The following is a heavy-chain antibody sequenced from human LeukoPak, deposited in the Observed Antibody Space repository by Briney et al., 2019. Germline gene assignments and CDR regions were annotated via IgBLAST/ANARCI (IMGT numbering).Heavy chain of an antibody. CDR3: VIMAGY. V-gene: IGHV4-34*01. CDR1: GGSFSGFY. D-gene: IGHD3-10*01. CDR2: INHSGST. J-gene: IGHJ4*02. Sequence: SETLSLTCAVYGGSFSGFYWSWIRQPPGKGLEWIGEINHSGSTNYNPSLKSRVTISADTPKNQFSLKLTSVTAADMAVYYCVIMAGYWGQGVLVTVSS.